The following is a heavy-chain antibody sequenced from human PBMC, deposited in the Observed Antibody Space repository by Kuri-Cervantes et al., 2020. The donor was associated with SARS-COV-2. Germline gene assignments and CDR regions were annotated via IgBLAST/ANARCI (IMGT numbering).Heavy chain of an antibody. V-gene: IGHV3-30-3*01. J-gene: IGHJ4*02. CDR3: AREALTTVIDY. CDR1: GFTFSSYA. D-gene: IGHD4-17*01. CDR2: ISYDGSNK. Sequence: GGSLSLTCAASGFTFSSYAMHWVRQAPGKGLEWVAVISYDGSNKYYADSVKGRFTISRDNSKNTLYLQMNSLRAEDTAVYYCAREALTTVIDYWGQGTLVTVSS.